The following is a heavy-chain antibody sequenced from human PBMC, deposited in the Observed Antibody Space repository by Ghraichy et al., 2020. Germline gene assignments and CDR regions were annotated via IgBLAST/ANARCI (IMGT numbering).Heavy chain of an antibody. CDR1: GGSISSSSYY. J-gene: IGHJ4*02. V-gene: IGHV4-39*01. Sequence: SETLSLTCTVSGGSISSSSYYWGWIRQPPGKGLEWIGSIYYSGSTYYNPSLKSRVTISVDTSKNQFSLKLSSVTAADTAVYYCASVRGGYLFFDYWGQGTLVTVSS. CDR3: ASVRGGYLFFDY. D-gene: IGHD3-10*02. CDR2: IYYSGST.